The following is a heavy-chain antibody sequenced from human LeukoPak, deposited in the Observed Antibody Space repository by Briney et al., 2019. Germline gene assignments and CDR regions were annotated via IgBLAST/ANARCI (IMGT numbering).Heavy chain of an antibody. CDR1: GGSIRTNTNFWGWDSSSY. CDR3: ARQRDTASVGAFDT. J-gene: IGHJ3*02. D-gene: IGHD3-3*01. CDR2: IHFTGTT. Sequence: MASETLSLTCSVSGGSIRTNTNFWGWDSSSYWGWIRQPPGKGLEWIGSIHFTGTTYYNSSLQSRLTISVDTSKNLFSLKLTSVIATDTALYYCARQRDTASVGAFDTWGQGTMVIVSP. V-gene: IGHV4-39*01.